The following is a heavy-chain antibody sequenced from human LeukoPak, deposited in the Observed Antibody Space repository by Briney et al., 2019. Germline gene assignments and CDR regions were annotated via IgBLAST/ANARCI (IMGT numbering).Heavy chain of an antibody. Sequence: GGSLRLSCAASGFTFSSYSMNWVLQAAGKGLEWVSSISSSSSYIYYADSVKGRFTISRDNAKNSLYLQMNSRRAEDTAVYYCARDDWDYNFWTLYEADYYYGMDVWGQGTTVTVSS. D-gene: IGHD3/OR15-3a*01. V-gene: IGHV3-21*01. CDR2: ISSSSSYI. CDR1: GFTFSSYS. CDR3: ARDDWDYNFWTLYEADYYYGMDV. J-gene: IGHJ6*02.